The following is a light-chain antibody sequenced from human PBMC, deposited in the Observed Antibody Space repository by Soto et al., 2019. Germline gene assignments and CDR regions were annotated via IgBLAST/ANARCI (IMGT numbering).Light chain of an antibody. V-gene: IGLV1-40*01. CDR1: SSNIGAGYD. Sequence: QSVLTQTPSVSGAPGQRVTISCTGSSSNIGAGYDVHWYQHLPETAPKLLISGNSNRPSGVPDRFSGSKSGTSASLAITGLQAEDEADYYCQSYDSSLVVFGGGTQLTVL. CDR3: QSYDSSLVV. CDR2: GNS. J-gene: IGLJ2*01.